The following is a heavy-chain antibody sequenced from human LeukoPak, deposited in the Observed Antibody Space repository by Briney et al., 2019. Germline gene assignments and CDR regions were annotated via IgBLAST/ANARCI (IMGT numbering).Heavy chain of an antibody. D-gene: IGHD3-3*01. J-gene: IGHJ4*02. V-gene: IGHV3-7*01. CDR3: ATGAFYDDFWSGFSSAPSLDY. CDR1: GFTFSSYR. CDR2: ISRVGSEI. Sequence: PGGSLRLSCAASGFTFSSYRMSWVRQAPGKGLEWVSYISRVGSEIYYVDSVKGRFTISRDTAKNSLYLQMNSLRAEDTAVYYCATGAFYDDFWSGFSSAPSLDYWGQGTLVTVSS.